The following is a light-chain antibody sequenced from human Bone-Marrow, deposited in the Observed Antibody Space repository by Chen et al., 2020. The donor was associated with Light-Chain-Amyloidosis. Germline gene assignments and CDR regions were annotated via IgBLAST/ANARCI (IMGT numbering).Light chain of an antibody. CDR2: EDD. CDR3: QSYQGSSQGV. J-gene: IGLJ3*02. CDR1: SGSIATNY. V-gene: IGLV6-57*01. Sequence: NFMLTQPHSVAHPPGKTFIISCTRSSGSIATNYVQWYQQRPGSSPTTVIYEDDQRPSGVPDRFSGSIDRSSNSAALTISGLKTEDEADYYCQSYQGSSQGVFGGGTKLTVL.